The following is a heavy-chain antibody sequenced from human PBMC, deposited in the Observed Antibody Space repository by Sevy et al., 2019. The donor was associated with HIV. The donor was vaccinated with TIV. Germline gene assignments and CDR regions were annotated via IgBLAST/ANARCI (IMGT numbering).Heavy chain of an antibody. J-gene: IGHJ4*02. CDR2: ISSSSSYI. CDR1: GFTFSSYS. Sequence: GGSLRLSCAASGFTFSSYSMNWVRQAPGKGLEWVSSISSSSSYIYYADSVKGRFTNSRDNAKNSLYLQMNSLRAEDTAVYYCARETMVRGVISYWGQGTLVTVSS. D-gene: IGHD3-10*01. V-gene: IGHV3-21*01. CDR3: ARETMVRGVISY.